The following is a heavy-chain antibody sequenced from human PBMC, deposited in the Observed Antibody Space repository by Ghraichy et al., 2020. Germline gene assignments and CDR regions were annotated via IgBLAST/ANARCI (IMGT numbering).Heavy chain of an antibody. D-gene: IGHD1-26*01. CDR2: ISPDQETK. CDR1: GFPFSRYG. J-gene: IGHJ4*02. Sequence: GGSLRLSCKASGFPFSRYGMHWVRRAPGKGLEWVALISPDQETKFYADSVRGRFTVSRDDSKSTLFLRMSILSPEDTGMYYCARGDDGSPDYWGPGTLVIVSS. CDR3: ARGDDGSPDY. V-gene: IGHV3-30*03.